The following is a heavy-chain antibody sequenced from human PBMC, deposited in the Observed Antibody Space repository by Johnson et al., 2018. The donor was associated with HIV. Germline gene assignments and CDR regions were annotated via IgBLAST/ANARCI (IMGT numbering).Heavy chain of an antibody. V-gene: IGHV3-15*01. Sequence: VQLVESGGGVVQPGRSLRLSCAASGFTLSDYYMSWVRQAPGRGLEWVGRIKSRSDGGATDHAAPVKGRCTISRDDSKNTLYLQMNSLRAEDTAVYYCARDPPSLLRGAFDIWGQGTMVTVSS. CDR3: ARDPPSLLRGAFDI. CDR1: GFTLSDYY. J-gene: IGHJ3*02. D-gene: IGHD3-16*01. CDR2: IKSRSDGGAT.